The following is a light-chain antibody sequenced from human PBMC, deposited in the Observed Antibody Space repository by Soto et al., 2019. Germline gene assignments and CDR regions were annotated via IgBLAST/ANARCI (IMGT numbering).Light chain of an antibody. CDR3: QQYYSTPWT. CDR2: WAS. Sequence: DIVMTQSPDSLAVSLGERATINCKSSQSVLYSSNNKNYLACYQQKPGQPPKLLIYWASTRESGVPDRFSGSGSGTDFTLTISSLQAEDVAVYYCQQYYSTPWTFGPGTKVDIK. J-gene: IGKJ3*01. V-gene: IGKV4-1*01. CDR1: QSVLYSSNNKNY.